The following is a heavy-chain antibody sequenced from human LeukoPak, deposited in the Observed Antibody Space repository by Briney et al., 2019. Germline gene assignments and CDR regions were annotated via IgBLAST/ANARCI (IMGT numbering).Heavy chain of an antibody. CDR1: GFTFSSHW. CDR2: INSDGSST. CDR3: ARRAHPYYGPGSSNAFDI. V-gene: IGHV3-74*01. J-gene: IGHJ3*02. Sequence: GGSLTLSCAASGFTFSSHWTHWARRAPGKGLVWVSRINSDGSSTSYADSVKGRFTISRDNATNTLYLQMTSLRAEDTAVYYCARRAHPYYGPGSSNAFDIWGQGTMVTVSS. D-gene: IGHD3-10*01.